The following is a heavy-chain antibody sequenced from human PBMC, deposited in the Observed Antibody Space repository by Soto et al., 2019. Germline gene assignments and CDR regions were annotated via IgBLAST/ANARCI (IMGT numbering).Heavy chain of an antibody. V-gene: IGHV3-30*03. CDR3: VSDRGYGHASVPYS. CDR1: GFAFSSYG. J-gene: IGHJ4*02. Sequence: QAQLVESGGGVVQPGRSLRLSCAASGFAFSSYGMHWVRQAPGTELEWVAVISYDGSLQHYADSVKGRFTISRDNSKNMVLLQMSSLRAEDTAVYYCVSDRGYGHASVPYSWGQRTLVSVSS. D-gene: IGHD5-18*01. CDR2: ISYDGSLQ.